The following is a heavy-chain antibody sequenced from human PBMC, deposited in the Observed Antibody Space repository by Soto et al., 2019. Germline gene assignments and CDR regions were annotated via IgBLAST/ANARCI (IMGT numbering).Heavy chain of an antibody. CDR2: ISWNSGSI. CDR3: AKDRNDYYYYMDV. Sequence: EVQLVESGGGLVQPGRSLRLSCAASGFTFDDYAMHWVRQAPGKSLEWVSGISWNSGSIGYADSVKGRFTISRDNAKNSLYLQMNSLRAEDTALYYCAKDRNDYYYYMDVWGKGTTVTVSS. V-gene: IGHV3-9*01. CDR1: GFTFDDYA. J-gene: IGHJ6*03. D-gene: IGHD1-1*01.